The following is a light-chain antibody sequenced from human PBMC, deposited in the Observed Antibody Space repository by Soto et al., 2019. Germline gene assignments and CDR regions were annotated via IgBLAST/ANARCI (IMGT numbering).Light chain of an antibody. V-gene: IGKV3-20*01. J-gene: IGKJ1*01. CDR1: ESVVSSY. CDR3: QQYGNSPWT. Sequence: EIFLMLSPGTLSLPPGERATLSCRASESVVSSYVAWYLQKRDQAPRLLIKCASDRASGIPYRFSGSGSGTDFILIISWLEPEDFAVYYCQQYGNSPWTFGQGTKVDIK. CDR2: CAS.